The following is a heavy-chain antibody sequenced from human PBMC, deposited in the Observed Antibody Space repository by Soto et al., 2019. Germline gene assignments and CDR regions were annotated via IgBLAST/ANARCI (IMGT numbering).Heavy chain of an antibody. CDR3: ASWDSSSSEDMCYQYMDG. CDR1: GGTFSNYI. J-gene: IGHJ6*03. D-gene: IGHD3-22*01. Sequence: QVQLVQSGAEVKKPGSSVKVSCKASGGTFSNYIISWVRQVPGQGLEWMGRIIPILGRANYAQKFQDRDTITADKSPSTAFRGLSSLRSEDTAVYYCASWDSSSSEDMCYQYMDGWGKGTAVTVSS. V-gene: IGHV1-69*02. CDR2: IIPILGRA.